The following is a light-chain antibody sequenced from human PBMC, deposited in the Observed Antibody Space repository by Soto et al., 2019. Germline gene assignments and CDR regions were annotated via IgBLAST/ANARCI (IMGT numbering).Light chain of an antibody. CDR3: SSYTSSSTQV. J-gene: IGLJ1*01. Sequence: QSVLTKPASVSGSPGQSITISCTGTSSDVGGYNYVSWYQQHPGKAPKLMIYDVSNRPSGVSNRFSGSKSGNTASLTISGLQAEDEADYYCSSYTSSSTQVFGTGTKVTAL. CDR2: DVS. V-gene: IGLV2-14*01. CDR1: SSDVGGYNY.